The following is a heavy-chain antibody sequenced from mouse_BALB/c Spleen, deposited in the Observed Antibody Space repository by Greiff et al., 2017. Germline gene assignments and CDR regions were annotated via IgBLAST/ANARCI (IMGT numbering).Heavy chain of an antibody. CDR3: ARLLLYGSSSSGFAY. CDR1: GYTFTDYN. V-gene: IGHV1-18*01. CDR2: INPNNGGT. Sequence: SGPELVKPGASVKIPCKASGYTFTDYNMDCVKQSHGKSLEWIGDINPNNGGTIYNQKFKGKATLTVDKSSSTAYMELRSLTSEDTAVYYCARLLLYGSSSSGFAYWGQGALVTVSA. J-gene: IGHJ3*01. D-gene: IGHD1-1*01.